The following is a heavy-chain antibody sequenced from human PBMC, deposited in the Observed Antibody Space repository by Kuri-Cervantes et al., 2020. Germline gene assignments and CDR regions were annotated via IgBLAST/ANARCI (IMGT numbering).Heavy chain of an antibody. D-gene: IGHD3-22*01. J-gene: IGHJ3*01. CDR1: GGSISSSSYY. Sequence: SETLSLTCTVSGGSISSSSYYWGWIRPPPGKGLEWIGSIYYSGSTYYNPSLKSRVTISIDTSKNQFSLMLSSVTAADTAVYFCARRYDTGSFRVFDVWGQGTMVTVSS. CDR3: ARRYDTGSFRVFDV. V-gene: IGHV4-39*07. CDR2: IYYSGST.